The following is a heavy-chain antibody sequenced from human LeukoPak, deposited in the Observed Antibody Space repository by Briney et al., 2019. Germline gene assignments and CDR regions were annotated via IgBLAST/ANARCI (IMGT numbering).Heavy chain of an antibody. CDR3: ARAGGDVVVPAAMGWFDL. CDR1: GGSISSYY. J-gene: IGHJ5*02. D-gene: IGHD2-2*01. Sequence: SETLSLTCTVSGGSISSYYWSWIRQPPGKGLEWIGYIYYSGSTNYNPSLKSRVTISVDTSKNQFSLKLSSVTAADTAVYYCARAGGDVVVPAAMGWFDLWGQGTLVTVSS. CDR2: IYYSGST. V-gene: IGHV4-59*01.